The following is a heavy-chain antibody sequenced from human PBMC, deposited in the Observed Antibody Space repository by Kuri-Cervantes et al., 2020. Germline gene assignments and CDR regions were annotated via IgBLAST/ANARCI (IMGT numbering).Heavy chain of an antibody. D-gene: IGHD3-3*01. CDR2: INPSGGST. CDR3: TKRPSGSYRPFEY. V-gene: IGHV1-46*01. Sequence: ASVKVSCKASGYTFTSYYMHWVRQAPGQGLEWMGIINPSGGSTSYAQNFQGRVTMTRDTSTSTVYMELSSLRAEDTAVYYCTKRPSGSYRPFEYWGQGTLVTVSS. J-gene: IGHJ4*02. CDR1: GYTFTSYY.